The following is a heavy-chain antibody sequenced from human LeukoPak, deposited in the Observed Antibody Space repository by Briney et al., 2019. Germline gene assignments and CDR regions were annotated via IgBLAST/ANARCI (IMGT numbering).Heavy chain of an antibody. CDR2: IIPIFGTA. Sequence: ASVKVSCKASGGTFSSYAISWVRQAPGQGLEWMGGIIPIFGTANYAQKFQGRVTITADKSTSTAYMELSSLRSEDTAVYYCAGASGATDAFDIWGQGTMVTVSS. CDR1: GGTFSSYA. CDR3: AGASGATDAFDI. D-gene: IGHD1-26*01. J-gene: IGHJ3*02. V-gene: IGHV1-69*06.